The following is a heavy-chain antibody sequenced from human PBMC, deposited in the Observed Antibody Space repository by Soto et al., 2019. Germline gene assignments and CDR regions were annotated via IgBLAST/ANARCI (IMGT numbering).Heavy chain of an antibody. CDR1: GYTFTSYD. CDR3: GRVGEDSGYDFRYYYYYMDV. Sequence: ASVKVSCKASGYTFTSYDINWVRQATGQGLEWMGWMNPNSGNTGYAQKFQGRVTMTRNTSISTAYMELSSLRSEDTAVYYCGRVGEDSGYDFRYYYYYMDVWGKGTTVTVSS. J-gene: IGHJ6*03. CDR2: MNPNSGNT. D-gene: IGHD5-12*01. V-gene: IGHV1-8*01.